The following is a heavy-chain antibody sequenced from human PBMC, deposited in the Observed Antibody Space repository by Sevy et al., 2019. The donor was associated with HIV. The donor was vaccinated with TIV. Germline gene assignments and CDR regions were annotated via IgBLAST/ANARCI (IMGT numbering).Heavy chain of an antibody. CDR2: VSYSGDNT. CDR3: ARGKEGGYSYGHYYYYGLDV. Sequence: GGSLRLSCAASGFTFSSYAMTWVRQAPGKGLEWVSHVSYSGDNTNYIDSVKGRFTISRDNSKNTLYLQVNSLRAEDTAVYYCARGKEGGYSYGHYYYYGLDVWGQGTTVTVSS. J-gene: IGHJ6*02. CDR1: GFTFSSYA. D-gene: IGHD5-18*01. V-gene: IGHV3-23*01.